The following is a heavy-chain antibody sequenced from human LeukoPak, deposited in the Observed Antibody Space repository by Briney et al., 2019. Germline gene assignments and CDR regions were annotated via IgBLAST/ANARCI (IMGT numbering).Heavy chain of an antibody. D-gene: IGHD3-3*01. V-gene: IGHV1-18*01. Sequence: VASVKVSCKASGYTFTSHGISWVRQAPGQGLEWMGWISAYNGNTNYAQKLQGRVTMTTDTSTSTAYMELRSLRSDDTAVYYCARAALESITIFGVVKGPGMDVWGQGTTVTVSS. CDR2: ISAYNGNT. CDR1: GYTFTSHG. J-gene: IGHJ6*02. CDR3: ARAALESITIFGVVKGPGMDV.